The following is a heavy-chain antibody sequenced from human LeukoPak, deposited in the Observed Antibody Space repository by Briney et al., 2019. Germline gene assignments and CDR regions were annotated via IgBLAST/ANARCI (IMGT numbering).Heavy chain of an antibody. CDR2: MSHDGNKK. CDR1: GFIFSDYA. Sequence: GGSLRLSCATSGFIFSDYAMHWVRQAPGQGLEWVAVMSHDGNKKYYSDSVKGRFTISRDNSENTLYLQMNSLRAEDTAVYYCAKEEEDYWGQGTLVTVSS. V-gene: IGHV3-30*04. J-gene: IGHJ4*02. CDR3: AKEEEDY.